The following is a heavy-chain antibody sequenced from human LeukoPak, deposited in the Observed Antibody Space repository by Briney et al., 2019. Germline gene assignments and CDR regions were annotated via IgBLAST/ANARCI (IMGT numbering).Heavy chain of an antibody. CDR2: IRSSGSNI. J-gene: IGHJ4*02. CDR1: GFTFSSYS. CDR3: ARQAVCGGDFYYRHLDL. D-gene: IGHD2-21*02. Sequence: PGGSLRLSCAASGFTFSSYSMNWVRQAPGKGLEWVSYIRSSGSNIYYADSVKGRFTISRDNAKNSLYLQMNSLRAEDTAVYYCARQAVCGGDFYYRHLDLWGQGTLVTVSS. V-gene: IGHV3-48*01.